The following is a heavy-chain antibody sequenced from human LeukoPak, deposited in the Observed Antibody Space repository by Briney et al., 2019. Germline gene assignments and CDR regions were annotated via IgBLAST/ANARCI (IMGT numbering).Heavy chain of an antibody. Sequence: SETLSLTCTVSGGSISSSSYYWGWIRQPPGKGLVWIGSIYYSGSTYYNPSLKSRVTISVDTSKNQFSLKLSSVTAADTAVYYCARVRGTMIVVDWGQGTLVTVSS. J-gene: IGHJ4*02. CDR2: IYYSGST. V-gene: IGHV4-39*01. D-gene: IGHD3-22*01. CDR3: ARVRGTMIVVD. CDR1: GGSISSSSYY.